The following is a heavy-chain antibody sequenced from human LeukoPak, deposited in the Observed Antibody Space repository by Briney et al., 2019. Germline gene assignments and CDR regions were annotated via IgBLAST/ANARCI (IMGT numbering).Heavy chain of an antibody. V-gene: IGHV4-39*01. D-gene: IGHD3-3*01. CDR1: GGSISSSSYY. J-gene: IGHJ4*02. CDR3: ARHDDFLPFDY. Sequence: PSETLSLTRTVSGGSISSSSYYWGWIRQPPGKGLEWIGSIYYSGSTYYNPSLKSRVTISVDTSKNQFSLKLSSVTAADTAVYYCARHDDFLPFDYWGQGTLVTVSS. CDR2: IYYSGST.